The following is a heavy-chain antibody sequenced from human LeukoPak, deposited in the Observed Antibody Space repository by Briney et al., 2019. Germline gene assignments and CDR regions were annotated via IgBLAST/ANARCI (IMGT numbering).Heavy chain of an antibody. V-gene: IGHV1-2*02. CDR2: INPNSGGT. J-gene: IGHJ4*02. CDR1: GYTFTGYY. CDR3: ARAGDYYDSSGYYSY. D-gene: IGHD3-22*01. Sequence: ASVKVSCKASGYTFTGYYMHWVRQAPRQGLEWMGWINPNSGGTNYAQKFQGRVTMTRDTSISTAYMELSRLRSDDTAVYYCARAGDYYDSSGYYSYWGQGTLVTVSS.